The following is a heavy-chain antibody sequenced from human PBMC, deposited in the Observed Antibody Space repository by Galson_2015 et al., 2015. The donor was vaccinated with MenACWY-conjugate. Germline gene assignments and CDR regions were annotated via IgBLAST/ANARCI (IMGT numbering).Heavy chain of an antibody. Sequence: LRRSGDVSDVHFADYGMPWMRQAPGAGLEGVSGISWNNFTIAYADSVKGRFTVSRDNAKNSLYLQMNSLREEDTASYYCVKETGGSDFYMVPRAFDMLGRGTLVIVSS. CDR3: VKETGGSDFYMVPRAFDM. CDR2: ISWNNFTI. D-gene: IGHD2-21*02. V-gene: IGHV3-9*01. CDR1: DVHFADYG. J-gene: IGHJ3*02.